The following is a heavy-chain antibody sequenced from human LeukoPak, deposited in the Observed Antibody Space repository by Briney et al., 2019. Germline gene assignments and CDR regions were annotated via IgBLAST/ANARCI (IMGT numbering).Heavy chain of an antibody. J-gene: IGHJ4*02. D-gene: IGHD5-24*01. CDR3: AREAEMATSFDY. V-gene: IGHV1-2*02. Sequence: ASVKVSCKASGYTFTGYYMHWVRQAPGQGLEWMGWINPNSGGTNYAQKFQGRVTMTRDTSISTACMELSRLRSDDTAVYYCAREAEMATSFDYWGQGTLVTVSS. CDR1: GYTFTGYY. CDR2: INPNSGGT.